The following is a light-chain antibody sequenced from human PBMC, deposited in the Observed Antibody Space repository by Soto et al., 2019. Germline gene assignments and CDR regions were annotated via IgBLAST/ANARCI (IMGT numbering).Light chain of an antibody. CDR2: KAS. CDR1: QSISSW. J-gene: IGKJ1*01. V-gene: IGKV1-5*03. Sequence: DIQMTQSPSTLSASVGDRVTITCRASQSISSWLAWYQQKPKKAPKLLIYKASSLESGVPSRFSGSGSGTEFTLTISSLQPDDFATYYCQQYNSYSPATFGQGTKVDNK. CDR3: QQYNSYSPAT.